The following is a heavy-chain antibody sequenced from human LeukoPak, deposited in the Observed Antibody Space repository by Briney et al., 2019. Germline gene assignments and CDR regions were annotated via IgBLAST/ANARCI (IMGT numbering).Heavy chain of an antibody. J-gene: IGHJ4*02. Sequence: GGSLRLSCAASGFTFSSYSMNWVRQAPGKGLEWVSSISSSSSYIYYADSVKGRFTISRDNAKNSLYLQMNSLRAEDTAVYYCARDRSGSYRYYLDYWGQGTLVTVSS. CDR3: ARDRSGSYRYYLDY. V-gene: IGHV3-21*01. CDR2: ISSSSSYI. CDR1: GFTFSSYS. D-gene: IGHD1-26*01.